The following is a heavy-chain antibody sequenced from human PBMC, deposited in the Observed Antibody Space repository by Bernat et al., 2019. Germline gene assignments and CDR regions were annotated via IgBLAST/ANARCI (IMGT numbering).Heavy chain of an antibody. CDR2: IYYSGST. Sequence: QLQLQESGPGLVKPSETLSLTCTVSGGSISSSSYYWGWIRQPPGKGLEWIGSIYYSGSTYYNPSLKSRVTISVDTSKNQFSPKLSSVTAADTAVYYCARPFGPPHSSGWYRWGQGTLVTVSS. J-gene: IGHJ4*02. D-gene: IGHD6-19*01. CDR3: ARPFGPPHSSGWYR. CDR1: GGSISSSSYY. V-gene: IGHV4-39*01.